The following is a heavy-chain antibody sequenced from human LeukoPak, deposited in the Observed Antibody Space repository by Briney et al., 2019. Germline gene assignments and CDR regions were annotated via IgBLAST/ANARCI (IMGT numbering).Heavy chain of an antibody. CDR3: ARDSRYTMDV. V-gene: IGHV3-74*01. J-gene: IGHJ6*02. CDR1: GFTFSSYW. Sequence: GGSLRLSCAASGFTFSSYWMHWDRQAPGKGLVWVSRLNSDGSSTSYADSVKGRFTISRDNAKNTLYLQMNSLRAEDTAVYYCARDSRYTMDVWGQGTTVTVSS. D-gene: IGHD1-1*01. CDR2: LNSDGSST.